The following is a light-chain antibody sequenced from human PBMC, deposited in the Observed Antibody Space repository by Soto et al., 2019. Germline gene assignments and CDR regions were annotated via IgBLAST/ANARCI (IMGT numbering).Light chain of an antibody. CDR2: AAS. Sequence: DIQMTQSPSSLSASVGDRVTITCRASQSISSYLNWYQHKPGKAPKLLIYAASSLQSAVPSRFSGSGSGTEFTLTISSLQSEDFAVYYCQQYNNWPPANTFGQGTKLEIK. J-gene: IGKJ2*01. CDR1: QSISSY. CDR3: QQYNNWPPANT. V-gene: IGKV1-39*01.